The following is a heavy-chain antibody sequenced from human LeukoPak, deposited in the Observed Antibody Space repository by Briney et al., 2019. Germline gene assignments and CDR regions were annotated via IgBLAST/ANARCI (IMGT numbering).Heavy chain of an antibody. J-gene: IGHJ3*02. CDR1: GGTFSSYA. D-gene: IGHD3-3*01. CDR3: ARGNGRITIFGEWLLVAFDI. V-gene: IGHV1-69*13. Sequence: SVKVSCKTSGGTFSSYAISWVRQAPGQGLEWMGGIIPIFGTANYAQKFQGRVTITADESTSTAYMELSSLRSEDTAVYYCARGNGRITIFGEWLLVAFDIWGQGTMVTVSS. CDR2: IIPIFGTA.